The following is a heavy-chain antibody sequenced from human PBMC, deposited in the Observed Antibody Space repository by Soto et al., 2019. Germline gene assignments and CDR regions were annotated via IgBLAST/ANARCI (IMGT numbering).Heavy chain of an antibody. D-gene: IGHD3-22*01. CDR3: AKEYYFDTSGYFPFDY. CDR1: GFTFSSYA. J-gene: IGHJ4*02. V-gene: IGHV3-23*01. Sequence: GGSLRLSCAASGFTFSSYAMSWVRQAPGKGLEWVSAISGSGNSPYYADSVKGRFTISRDNARNTLYLQMSSLSAEDAAVYYCAKEYYFDTSGYFPFDYWGQGTLVTVSS. CDR2: ISGSGNSP.